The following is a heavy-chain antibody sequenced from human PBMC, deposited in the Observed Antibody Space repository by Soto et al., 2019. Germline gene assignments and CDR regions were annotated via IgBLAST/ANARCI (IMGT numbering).Heavy chain of an antibody. Sequence: QVQLVQSGAEVKKPGASVKVSCKASGYTFTSYGISWVRQAPGQGLEWMGWISAYKGNTNYAQKLQGRVTMTTDTSTSTAYMELRSLRSDDTAVYYCARDESSWYINNWFDPWGQGTLVTVSS. CDR1: GYTFTSYG. J-gene: IGHJ5*02. CDR3: ARDESSWYINNWFDP. V-gene: IGHV1-18*01. D-gene: IGHD6-13*01. CDR2: ISAYKGNT.